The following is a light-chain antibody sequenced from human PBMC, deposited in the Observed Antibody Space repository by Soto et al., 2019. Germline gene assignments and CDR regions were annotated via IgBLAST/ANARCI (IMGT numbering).Light chain of an antibody. CDR2: GAS. CDR3: QQYDSSPIT. CDR1: QSVSRNY. J-gene: IGKJ1*01. V-gene: IGKV3-20*01. Sequence: EIVLTQSPGTLSLSPGERATLSCRASQSVSRNYLAWYQQKPGQAPRLLIYGASSRATGIPDKFSGGGSGTDFTLTISRLEPEDFAVYYCQQYDSSPITFGQGTKVEIK.